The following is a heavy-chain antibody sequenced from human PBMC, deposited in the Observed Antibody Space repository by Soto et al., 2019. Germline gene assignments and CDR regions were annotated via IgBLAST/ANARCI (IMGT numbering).Heavy chain of an antibody. CDR1: GGSLSDYF. J-gene: IGHJ6*03. V-gene: IGHV4-34*01. CDR2: INHLGSI. CDR3: ARQGGYFDSGYYMDV. D-gene: IGHD3-10*01. Sequence: SETLSLTCVVSGGSLSDYFWSWIRPPPGMALEWIGEINHLGSINYNPSLKSRVTMSVDTSKNQFSLSSVTAADTAVYYCARQGGYFDSGYYMDVWGKGTTVTVSS.